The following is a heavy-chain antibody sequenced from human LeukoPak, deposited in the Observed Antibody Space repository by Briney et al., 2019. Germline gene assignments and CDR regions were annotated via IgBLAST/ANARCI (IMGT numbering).Heavy chain of an antibody. D-gene: IGHD2-2*01. Sequence: SETLSLTCAVSGYSISSGYQWAWIRQPPGKTLEWIGSIFHTGSAHYNPSLKSRVTMSIDTSTNHFSLRLSSVTAADTALYYCARDPRWLAPDCTSTSCYENYSDPWGQGILVTVSS. CDR2: IFHTGSA. CDR1: GYSISSGYQ. V-gene: IGHV4-38-2*02. J-gene: IGHJ5*02. CDR3: ARDPRWLAPDCTSTSCYENYSDP.